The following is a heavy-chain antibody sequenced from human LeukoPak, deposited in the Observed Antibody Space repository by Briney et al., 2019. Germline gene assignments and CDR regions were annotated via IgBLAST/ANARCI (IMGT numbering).Heavy chain of an antibody. CDR1: GGSISSYY. CDR3: ARSRAVTRVRGYFDL. V-gene: IGHV4-34*01. D-gene: IGHD4-17*01. J-gene: IGHJ2*01. Sequence: SETLSLTCTVSGGSISSYYWSWVRQPPGKGLEWIGEINHSGSTNYNPSLKSRVTISVDTSKNQFSLKLSSVTAADTAVYYCARSRAVTRVRGYFDLWGRGTLVTVSS. CDR2: INHSGST.